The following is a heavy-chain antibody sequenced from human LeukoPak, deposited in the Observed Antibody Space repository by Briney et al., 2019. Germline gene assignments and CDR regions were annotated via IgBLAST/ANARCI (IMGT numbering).Heavy chain of an antibody. V-gene: IGHV4-4*02. CDR2: IYHSGST. Sequence: SETLSLTCAVSGGSISSSNWWSWVRQPPGKGLEWIGEIYHSGSTNYNPSLKSRVTISVDTSKNQFSLKLSSVTAADTAVYYCARGRTVTTLSNFDYWGQGTLVTVSS. CDR1: GGSISSSNW. CDR3: ARGRTVTTLSNFDY. D-gene: IGHD4-17*01. J-gene: IGHJ4*02.